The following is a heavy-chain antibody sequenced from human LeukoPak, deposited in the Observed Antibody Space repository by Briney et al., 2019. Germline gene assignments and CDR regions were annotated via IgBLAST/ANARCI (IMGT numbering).Heavy chain of an antibody. Sequence: GGSLILSCAVSGFPFSNYSMAWVRRARGRGLEWVSSISSSSSYIYYADSVKGRVTISRDNAKNSLYLQMNSLRVEDTAVYYCTRDPRNLGYWGHGTLVTVSS. CDR3: TRDPRNLGY. V-gene: IGHV3-21*04. CDR2: ISSSSSYI. J-gene: IGHJ4*01. D-gene: IGHD1-14*01. CDR1: GFPFSNYS.